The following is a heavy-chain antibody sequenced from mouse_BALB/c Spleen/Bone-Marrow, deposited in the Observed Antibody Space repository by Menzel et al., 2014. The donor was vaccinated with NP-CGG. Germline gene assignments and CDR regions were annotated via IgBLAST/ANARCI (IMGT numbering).Heavy chain of an antibody. CDR3: TRSNYGYWFFDV. CDR1: GYTFTSYY. Sequence: QVHLQQSGAELVKPGASVKLSCKASGYTFTSYYMYWVKQRPGQGLEWIGEINPSNGGTNFNEKFKSEATLTVDKSSNTAYVQLSSLTSEDSAVYHCTRSNYGYWFFDVWGAGTTVTVSS. V-gene: IGHV1S81*02. J-gene: IGHJ1*01. CDR2: INPSNGGT. D-gene: IGHD1-1*01.